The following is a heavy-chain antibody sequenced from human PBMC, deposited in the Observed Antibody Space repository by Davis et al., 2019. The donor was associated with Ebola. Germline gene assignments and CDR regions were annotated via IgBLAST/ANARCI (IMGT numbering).Heavy chain of an antibody. J-gene: IGHJ6*02. CDR3: ARDQLGEQLDYYYYYGMDV. D-gene: IGHD6-13*01. V-gene: IGHV1-46*01. CDR2: INPSGGST. CDR1: GYTFTSYY. Sequence: ASVKVSCKASGYTFTSYYMHWVRQAPGRGLEWMGIINPSGGSTSYAQKFQGRVTMTRDTSISTAYMELSRLRSDDTAVYYCARDQLGEQLDYYYYYGMDVWGQGTTVTVSS.